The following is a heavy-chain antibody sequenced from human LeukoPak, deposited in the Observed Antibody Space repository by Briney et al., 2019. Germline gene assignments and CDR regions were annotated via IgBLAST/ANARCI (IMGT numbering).Heavy chain of an antibody. CDR1: GFTFSSYA. Sequence: PGGSLRLSCAASGFTFSSYAMHWVRHAPGKGLEWLAFISYDGSNKYYGDSVKGRFTVSRDNSENTLYLQMNSLTGEDTAVYYGAKRVGSYFDYGGQGTWVTVS. V-gene: IGHV3-30-3*02. CDR2: ISYDGSNK. CDR3: AKRVGSYFDY. D-gene: IGHD3-16*01. J-gene: IGHJ4*02.